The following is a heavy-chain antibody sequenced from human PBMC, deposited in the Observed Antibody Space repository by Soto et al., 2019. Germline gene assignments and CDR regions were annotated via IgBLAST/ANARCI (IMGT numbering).Heavy chain of an antibody. CDR3: ARERRRGYDFSGIFDS. V-gene: IGHV3-21*01. J-gene: IGHJ4*02. Sequence: PGGSLRLSCAASGFTFSSYSMNWVRQAPGKGLEWVSSISSSSSYIYYADSVKGRFTISRDNAKNSLYLQMNSLRAEDTAVYYCARERRRGYDFSGIFDSWGQGPLVTVPS. CDR1: GFTFSSYS. D-gene: IGHD3-3*01. CDR2: ISSSSSYI.